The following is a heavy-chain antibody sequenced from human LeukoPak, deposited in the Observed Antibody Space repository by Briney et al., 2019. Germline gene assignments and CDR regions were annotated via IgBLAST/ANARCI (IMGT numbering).Heavy chain of an antibody. D-gene: IGHD5-18*01. CDR1: GYSFTNYW. J-gene: IGHJ4*02. Sequence: GESLKISCKASGYSFTNYWIGWVRQMPGKGLEWMGIIYPGDSDTRYSPSFQGQVSISADKSINTAYLQWSSLKASDTAMYYCARQINSYGQGDYWGQGTLVTVSS. V-gene: IGHV5-51*01. CDR2: IYPGDSDT. CDR3: ARQINSYGQGDY.